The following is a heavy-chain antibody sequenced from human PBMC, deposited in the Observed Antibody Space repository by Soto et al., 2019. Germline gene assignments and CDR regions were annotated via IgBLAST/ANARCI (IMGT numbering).Heavy chain of an antibody. V-gene: IGHV4-34*01. CDR3: ARVRDWFDP. J-gene: IGHJ5*02. D-gene: IGHD3-3*01. CDR2: IDHSGYT. Sequence: SETLSLTCAVYCGSFSGYYWNWIRQPPGKGLEWIGEIDHSGYTNYNPSLESRVTISVDTSKNQFSLRLTSVTAADTAVYYCARVRDWFDPWGQGTLVTVSS. CDR1: CGSFSGYY.